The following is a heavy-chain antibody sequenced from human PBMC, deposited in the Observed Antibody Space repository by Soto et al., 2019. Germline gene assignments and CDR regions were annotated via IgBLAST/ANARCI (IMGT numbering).Heavy chain of an antibody. CDR3: ARSQLQLPRAAWYFDL. Sequence: EVQLVESGGGLVQPGGSLRLSCAASGFTFSAQYMDWVRQAPGKGLEWVGRTGDKANSYTTEYAASVKGRFSISRDDSKSSLYLQMNSLRTEDTAVYYCARSQLQLPRAAWYFDLWGRGTLVTVSS. CDR2: TGDKANSYTT. D-gene: IGHD6-13*01. CDR1: GFTFSAQY. V-gene: IGHV3-72*01. J-gene: IGHJ2*01.